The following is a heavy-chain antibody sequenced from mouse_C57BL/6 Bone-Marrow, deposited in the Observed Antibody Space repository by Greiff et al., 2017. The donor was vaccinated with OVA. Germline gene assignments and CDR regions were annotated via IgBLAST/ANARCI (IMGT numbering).Heavy chain of an antibody. CDR1: GYTFTDYY. CDR2: IYPGSGNT. Sequence: VKLMESGAELVRPGASVKLSCKASGYTFTDYYINWVKQRPGQGLEWIARIYPGSGNTYYNEKFKGKATLTAEKSSSTAYMQLSSLTSEDSAVYFCARYSNYDYFDYWGQGTTLTVSS. D-gene: IGHD2-5*01. J-gene: IGHJ2*01. CDR3: ARYSNYDYFDY. V-gene: IGHV1-76*01.